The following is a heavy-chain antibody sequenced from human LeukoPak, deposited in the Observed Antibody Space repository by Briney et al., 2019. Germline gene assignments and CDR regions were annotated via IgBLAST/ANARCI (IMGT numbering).Heavy chain of an antibody. V-gene: IGHV3-74*01. CDR3: ARDSSSWYVSEH. J-gene: IGHJ1*01. CDR1: GFTFSTYW. D-gene: IGHD6-13*01. CDR2: INGDGSST. Sequence: GGSLRLSCAASGFTFSTYWMHWVRQAPGKGLVWVSRINGDGSSTTYADFVQGRFTVSRDNAKNSLYLQMNSLRAEDTALYYCARDSSSWYVSEHWGQGTLVTVSS.